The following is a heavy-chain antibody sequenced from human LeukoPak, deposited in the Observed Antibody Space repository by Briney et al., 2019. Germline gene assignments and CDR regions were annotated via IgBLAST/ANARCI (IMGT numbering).Heavy chain of an antibody. Sequence: PGGSLRLSCAASGFSFSSYAMTWARQAPVKGLEWVLAISGDGTRTYYADSVKGRFTISRDNSKNTLYLEMSSLRVEDTAIYYCAKWPEGAMDYFDYWGQGTLVTVSS. CDR2: ISGDGTRT. D-gene: IGHD3-16*01. V-gene: IGHV3-23*01. CDR1: GFSFSSYA. J-gene: IGHJ4*02. CDR3: AKWPEGAMDYFDY.